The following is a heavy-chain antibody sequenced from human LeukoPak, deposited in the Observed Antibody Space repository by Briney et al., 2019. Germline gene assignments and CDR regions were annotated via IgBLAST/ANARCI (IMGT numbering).Heavy chain of an antibody. CDR3: ARDCLRYSSGCRRPY. CDR1: GFTFSSYA. CDR2: ISYDGSNK. J-gene: IGHJ4*02. Sequence: PGGSLRLSCAASGFTFSSYAMHWVRQAPGKGLEWVAVISYDGSNKYYADSVKGRFTISRDNSKNTLYLQMNSLRAEDTAVYYCARDCLRYSSGCRRPYWGQGTLVTVSS. V-gene: IGHV3-30-3*01. D-gene: IGHD6-19*01.